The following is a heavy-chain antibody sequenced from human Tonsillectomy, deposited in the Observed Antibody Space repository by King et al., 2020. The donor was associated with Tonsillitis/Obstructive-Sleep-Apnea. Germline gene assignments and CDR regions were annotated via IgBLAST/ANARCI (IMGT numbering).Heavy chain of an antibody. CDR3: AAGTYYFDY. CDR2: INHSGST. J-gene: IGHJ4*02. V-gene: IGHV4-34*01. Sequence: VQLQQWGAGLLKPSETLSLTCAVYGGSFSGYYWSWIRQPPGKGLEWIGEINHSGSTNYNPYLKSRDTISVDTSTNQVSLKLSSVTAAVTAVYYCAAGTYYFDYWGQGTLVTVSS. D-gene: IGHD6-13*01. CDR1: GGSFSGYY.